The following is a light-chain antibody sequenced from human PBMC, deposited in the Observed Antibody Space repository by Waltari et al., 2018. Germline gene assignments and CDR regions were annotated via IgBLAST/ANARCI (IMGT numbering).Light chain of an antibody. CDR3: CSYAGSSTSVV. CDR2: DVS. J-gene: IGLJ2*01. Sequence: QSALTQPASVSGSPGQSIPISCTGTSSDVGGYHYVSCYQQHPGKAPKLMIYDVSKRPSGVSNRFSGSKSGNTASLTISGLQAEDEADYYCCSYAGSSTSVVFGGGTKLTVL. V-gene: IGLV2-23*02. CDR1: SSDVGGYHY.